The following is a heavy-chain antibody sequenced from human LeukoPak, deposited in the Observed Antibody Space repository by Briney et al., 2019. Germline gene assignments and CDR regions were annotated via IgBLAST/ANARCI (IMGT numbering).Heavy chain of an antibody. CDR3: AKGTVTGYFPQYYFDY. Sequence: PGGSLRLSCTASGFTFGDYAMSWVRQAPGKGLEWVSAISGSGGSTYYADSVKGRFTISRDNSKNTLYLQMNSLRAEDTAVYYCAKGTVTGYFPQYYFDYWGQGTLVTVSS. D-gene: IGHD3-9*01. V-gene: IGHV3-23*01. CDR1: GFTFGDYA. CDR2: ISGSGGST. J-gene: IGHJ4*02.